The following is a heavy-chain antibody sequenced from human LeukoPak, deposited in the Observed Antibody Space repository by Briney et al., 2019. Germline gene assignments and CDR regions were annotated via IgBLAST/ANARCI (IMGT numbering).Heavy chain of an antibody. CDR1: GFTFTSYT. D-gene: IGHD3-3*01. CDR3: AKDGGTVFAHPDYYYMDV. CDR2: ITGSGGST. J-gene: IGHJ6*03. V-gene: IGHV3-23*01. Sequence: GGSLTLSCAASGFTFTSYTMSWVRQAPGKGLEWVSAITGSGGSTFYADSVKGRFTISRDNSKNTLYLQMNSLRAEDTAVYYCAKDGGTVFAHPDYYYMDVWGKENTVTVSS.